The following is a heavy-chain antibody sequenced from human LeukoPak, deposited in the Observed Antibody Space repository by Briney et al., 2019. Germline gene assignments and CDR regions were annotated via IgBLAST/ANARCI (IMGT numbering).Heavy chain of an antibody. V-gene: IGHV3-30-3*01. D-gene: IGHD6-13*01. CDR2: ISYDGSNK. J-gene: IGHJ4*02. CDR1: GFTFSSYA. CDR3: ARVAAAGYYYFDY. Sequence: PGRSLRLSCAASGFTFSSYAMHWVRQAPGKGLEWVAVISYDGSNKYYADSVKGRFTISRDNSKNTLYLQMSSLRAEDTAVYYCARVAAAGYYYFDYWGQGTLVTVSS.